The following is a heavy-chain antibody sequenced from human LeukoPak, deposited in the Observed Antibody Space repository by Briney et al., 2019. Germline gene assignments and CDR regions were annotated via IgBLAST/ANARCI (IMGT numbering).Heavy chain of an antibody. V-gene: IGHV1-2*02. Sequence: ASVTVSCKASGYTFTDHYIHWVRLAPGHGLEGMGGMNPDSGDTNYAQKFKGRVTMTRDTSINTAYMDLSRLTSDDTAVYYCARVIEPWSGYYRENPFDDWGQGTLVTVSS. J-gene: IGHJ5*02. CDR2: MNPDSGDT. CDR3: ARVIEPWSGYYRENPFDD. CDR1: GYTFTDHY. D-gene: IGHD3-3*01.